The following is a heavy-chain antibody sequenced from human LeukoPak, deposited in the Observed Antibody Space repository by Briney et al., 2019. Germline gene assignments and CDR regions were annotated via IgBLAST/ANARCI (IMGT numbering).Heavy chain of an antibody. V-gene: IGHV4-34*01. Sequence: SETLSLTCAVYGGSFSGYYWSWIRQPPGKGLEWIGEINHGGSTNYNPSLKSRVTMSVEKSKNQFSLKLSSVTAADTAVYYCASGPSTYYYFAVDVWGPGTAVTVSS. CDR3: ASGPSTYYYFAVDV. CDR2: INHGGST. CDR1: GGSFSGYY. J-gene: IGHJ6*02.